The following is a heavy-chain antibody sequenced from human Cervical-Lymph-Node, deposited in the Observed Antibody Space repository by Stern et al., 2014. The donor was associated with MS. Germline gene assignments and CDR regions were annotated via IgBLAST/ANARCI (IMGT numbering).Heavy chain of an antibody. CDR2: IFSNDEK. V-gene: IGHV2-26*01. J-gene: IGHJ4*02. Sequence: EESGPVLVKPTETLTLTCTVSGFSLNSARMGVSWIRQPPGKALEWLADIFSNDEKSYSTSLKSKLTISKDTSKSQVVLTMTNVDPVDTATYYCARIRGSVSSFDYWGQGTLVTVSS. CDR1: GFSLNSARMG. D-gene: IGHD5/OR15-5a*01. CDR3: ARIRGSVSSFDY.